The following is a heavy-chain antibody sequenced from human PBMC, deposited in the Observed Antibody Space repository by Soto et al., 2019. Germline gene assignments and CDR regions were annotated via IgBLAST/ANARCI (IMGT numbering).Heavy chain of an antibody. Sequence: ASVKVSCKASGGTFSSYAISWVRQAPGQGLEWMGGIIPIFGTANYAQKFQGRVTITADESTSTAYMELSSLRSEDTAVYYCARGPTVKISYDFWSGYLDYWGQGTLVTVSS. V-gene: IGHV1-69*13. CDR3: ARGPTVKISYDFWSGYLDY. J-gene: IGHJ4*02. D-gene: IGHD3-3*01. CDR2: IIPIFGTA. CDR1: GGTFSSYA.